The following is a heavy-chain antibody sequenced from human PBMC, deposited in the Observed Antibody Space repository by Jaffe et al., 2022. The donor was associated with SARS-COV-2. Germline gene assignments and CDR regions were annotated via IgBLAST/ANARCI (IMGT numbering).Heavy chain of an antibody. CDR2: IYYSGST. V-gene: IGHV4-59*01. Sequence: QVQLQESGPGLVKPSETLSLTCTVSGGSISSYYWSWIRQPPGKGLEWIGYIYYSGSTNYNPSLKSRVTISVDTSKNQFSLKLSSVTAADTAVYYCARVTDSSGYWSAFDIWGQGTMVTVSS. D-gene: IGHD3-22*01. CDR3: ARVTDSSGYWSAFDI. CDR1: GGSISSYY. J-gene: IGHJ3*02.